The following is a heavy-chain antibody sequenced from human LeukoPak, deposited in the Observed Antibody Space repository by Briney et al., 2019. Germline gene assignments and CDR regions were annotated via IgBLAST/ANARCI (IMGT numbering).Heavy chain of an antibody. Sequence: PSETLSLTCSVSAGSISSSSYYWGCIRPAPGKGLEWVSSISSSDSYIYFAGSVKGRFTVSRDFATNSLSLQMNSLRAEDTAVYYCARLLGQGDGYRAFDYWGQGTLVTVSS. V-gene: IGHV3-21*01. D-gene: IGHD5-24*01. J-gene: IGHJ4*02. CDR3: ARLLGQGDGYRAFDY. CDR2: ISSSDSYI. CDR1: AGSISSSS.